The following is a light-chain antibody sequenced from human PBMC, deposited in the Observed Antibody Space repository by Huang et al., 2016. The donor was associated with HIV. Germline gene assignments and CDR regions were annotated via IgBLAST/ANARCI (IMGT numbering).Light chain of an antibody. Sequence: EIVLTQSPATLSLSPGERAALSCRASQCVSSYLAWYLQKPGQAPRLLIYDASTRATGVPGRFTGSGSGTDFTLTISSLEPEDFAVYYCQQRSSWPPTFGGGTRVEI. V-gene: IGKV3-11*01. J-gene: IGKJ4*01. CDR1: QCVSSY. CDR2: DAS. CDR3: QQRSSWPPT.